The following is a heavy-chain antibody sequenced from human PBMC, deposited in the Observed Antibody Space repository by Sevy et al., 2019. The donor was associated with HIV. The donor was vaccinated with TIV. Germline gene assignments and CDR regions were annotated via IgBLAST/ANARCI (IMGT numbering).Heavy chain of an antibody. CDR3: ARDLSRYCSATSCREPNWFDP. CDR2: INPTGPYR. J-gene: IGHJ5*02. CDR1: GYTFTTSF. Sequence: NPGASVKVSCKASGYTFTTSFMHWVRQAPEQGLEWMGLINPTGPYRTTAKFQGRVTLTGDTSTSTVYMELSSLRSEDTAVYYCARDLSRYCSATSCREPNWFDPWGQGTLVTVSS. V-gene: IGHV1-46*03. D-gene: IGHD2-2*01.